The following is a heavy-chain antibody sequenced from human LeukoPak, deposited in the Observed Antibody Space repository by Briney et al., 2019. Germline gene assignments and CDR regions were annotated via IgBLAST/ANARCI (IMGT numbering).Heavy chain of an antibody. CDR2: ISGSGGST. V-gene: IGHV3-23*01. J-gene: IGHJ5*02. CDR1: GFTFSSYA. CDR3: ARGELSPYDFPERVDP. D-gene: IGHD3-3*01. Sequence: GSLRLSCAASGFTFSSYAMSWVRQAPGKGLEWVSAISGSGGSTYYADSVKGRFTISRDNAKNSLYLQMNSLRAEDTAVYYCARGELSPYDFPERVDPWGQGTLVTVSS.